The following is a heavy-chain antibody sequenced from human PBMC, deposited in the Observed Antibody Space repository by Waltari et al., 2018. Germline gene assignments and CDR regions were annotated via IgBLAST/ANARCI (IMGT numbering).Heavy chain of an antibody. V-gene: IGHV1-69*05. CDR1: GGNFRSDA. Sequence: QVQLVQSGAEVKKPGSSVKVSWQASGGNFRSDAVSWVRPARGQGLEWMGGIIPIFGTANYAQKFQGRVTITTDESTSTAYMELSSLRSEDTAVYYCATTPIAVAGTGLYFDYWGQGTLVTVSS. CDR3: ATTPIAVAGTGLYFDY. J-gene: IGHJ4*02. D-gene: IGHD6-19*01. CDR2: IIPIFGTA.